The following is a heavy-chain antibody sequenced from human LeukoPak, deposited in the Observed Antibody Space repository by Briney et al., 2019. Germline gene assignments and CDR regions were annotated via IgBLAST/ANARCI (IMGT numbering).Heavy chain of an antibody. Sequence: GGSLRLSCAASGFTFSSYAMTWVRQAPGKGLEWVAFIRYDGSNKYYADSVKGRFTISRDNSKNTLYLQMNSLRAEDTAVYYCAKDPHQYYDFWSGYPRASYYYMDVWGKGTTVTVSS. J-gene: IGHJ6*03. CDR1: GFTFSSYA. V-gene: IGHV3-30*02. D-gene: IGHD3-3*01. CDR2: IRYDGSNK. CDR3: AKDPHQYYDFWSGYPRASYYYMDV.